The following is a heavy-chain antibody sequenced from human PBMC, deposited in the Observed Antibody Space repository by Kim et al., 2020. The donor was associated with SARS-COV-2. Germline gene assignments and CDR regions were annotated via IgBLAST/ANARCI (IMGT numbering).Heavy chain of an antibody. D-gene: IGHD6-19*01. Sequence: ADSGMGRFTVARDNAKNSLYLQMNSLRAEDTALYYCAKDFGYSSGSVDYWGQGTLVIVSS. V-gene: IGHV3-9*01. J-gene: IGHJ4*02. CDR3: AKDFGYSSGSVDY.